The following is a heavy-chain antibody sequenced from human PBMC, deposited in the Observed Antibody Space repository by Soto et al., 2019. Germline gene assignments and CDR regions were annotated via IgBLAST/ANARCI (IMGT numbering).Heavy chain of an antibody. Sequence: PSEPLSLTCAVSGGSISSSNWWSWVRQPPGKGLEWIGEIYHSGSTNYNPSLKSRVTISVDKSKNQFSLKLSSVTAADTAVYYCARVVYDILTGYQVYGMDVWGQGTTVTVSS. J-gene: IGHJ6*02. CDR3: ARVVYDILTGYQVYGMDV. CDR2: IYHSGST. V-gene: IGHV4-4*02. CDR1: GGSISSSNW. D-gene: IGHD3-9*01.